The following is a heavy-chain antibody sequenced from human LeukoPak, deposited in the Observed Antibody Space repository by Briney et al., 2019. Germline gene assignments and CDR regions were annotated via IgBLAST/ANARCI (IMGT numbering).Heavy chain of an antibody. J-gene: IGHJ6*02. CDR3: ARDSSNTLPAAISYYYYGMDV. Sequence: PRGSLRLSCAASGFTFSSYEMNWVRQAPGQGLEWVSYISSSGSTIYYADSVKGRFTISRDNAKNSLYLQMNSLRAEDTAVYYCARDSSNTLPAAISYYYYGMDVWGQGTTVTVSS. CDR1: GFTFSSYE. CDR2: ISSSGSTI. D-gene: IGHD2-2*01. V-gene: IGHV3-48*03.